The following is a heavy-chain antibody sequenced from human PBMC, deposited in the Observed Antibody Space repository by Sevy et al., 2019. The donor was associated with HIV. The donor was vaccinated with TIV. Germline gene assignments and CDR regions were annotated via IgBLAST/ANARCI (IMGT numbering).Heavy chain of an antibody. CDR1: GGSIGRNSYD. D-gene: IGHD3-10*01. J-gene: IGHJ4*02. V-gene: IGHV4-39*01. CDR3: ARHGGLVDRGFDY. CDR2: IFFSGRT. Sequence: SETPSLTCIVSGGSIGRNSYDWGWIRQSPGKGLEWIGSIFFSGRTNYATSLKSRVTISVDKSKNQLSLQMRSVTATDTALYYCARHGGLVDRGFDYWGQGTLVTVSS.